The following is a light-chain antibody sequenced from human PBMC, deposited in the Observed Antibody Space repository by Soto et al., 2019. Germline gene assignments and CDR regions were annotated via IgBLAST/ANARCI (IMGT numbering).Light chain of an antibody. CDR1: SSDVGGYNF. CDR3: SSYAGSNNLL. V-gene: IGLV2-8*01. Sequence: QSALTQPASVSGSPGQSITISCTGTSSDVGGYNFVSWYQQNSGKAPKLIISEVSQRPSGVPDRFSGSKSGNTASLTVSGLQAEDEADYYCSSYAGSNNLLFGGGTKVTVL. J-gene: IGLJ3*02. CDR2: EVS.